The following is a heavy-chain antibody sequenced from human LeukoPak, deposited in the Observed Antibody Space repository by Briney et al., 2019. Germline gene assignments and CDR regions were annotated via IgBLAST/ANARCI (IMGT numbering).Heavy chain of an antibody. J-gene: IGHJ5*02. V-gene: IGHV1-18*01. CDR1: GYTFTSYG. CDR3: ARGPDYDILTGYYTP. Sequence: ASVKVSCKASGYTFTSYGISWVRQAPGQGLEWMGWISAYNGNTNYAQKLQGRVTMTTDTSTSTAYMELRSLRSDDTAVYYCARGPDYDILTGYYTPWGQGTLVTDSS. CDR2: ISAYNGNT. D-gene: IGHD3-9*01.